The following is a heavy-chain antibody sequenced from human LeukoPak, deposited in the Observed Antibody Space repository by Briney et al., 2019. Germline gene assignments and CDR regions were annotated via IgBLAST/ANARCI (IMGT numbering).Heavy chain of an antibody. CDR1: GFTFSNYA. CDR2: ISAGGGST. D-gene: IGHD6-13*01. J-gene: IGHJ4*02. Sequence: GGSLRLSCAASGFTFSNYAMSWVRQAPGKGLERVLTISAGGGSTYSADSVKGRFTISRDNSKNTLYLQMNSLRAEDTAIYYCAEDLVRANLYFDYWGQGTLVTVSS. V-gene: IGHV3-23*01. CDR3: AEDLVRANLYFDY.